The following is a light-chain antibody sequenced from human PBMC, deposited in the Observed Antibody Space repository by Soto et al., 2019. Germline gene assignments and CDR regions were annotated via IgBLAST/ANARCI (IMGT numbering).Light chain of an antibody. Sequence: DIAMTQSPDSLAVSLGESATINCKSSQSVLYSSNNKNYLAWYQQKPGQPPKLLIYWASTRESGVPDRFSGSGSGTDFTLTISSLQAEDVAVYYCQQYYDAPQIFGQGTKVEIK. J-gene: IGKJ1*01. V-gene: IGKV4-1*01. CDR3: QQYYDAPQI. CDR1: QSVLYSSNNKNY. CDR2: WAS.